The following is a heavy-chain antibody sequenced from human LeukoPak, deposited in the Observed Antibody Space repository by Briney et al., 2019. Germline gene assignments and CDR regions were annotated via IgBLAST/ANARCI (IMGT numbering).Heavy chain of an antibody. CDR1: GGSFSGYQ. CDR3: ARHLGSDILTGWGPQYYFDY. J-gene: IGHJ4*02. CDR2: INHSGST. V-gene: IGHV4-34*01. D-gene: IGHD3-9*01. Sequence: PSETLSLTCAVYGGSFSGYQWTWIRQSPGKGLEWIGEINHSGSTNYNPSLKSRVTLSVDASKNQFSLKLTSVIAADTAVYYCARHLGSDILTGWGPQYYFDYWGQGTLVTVSS.